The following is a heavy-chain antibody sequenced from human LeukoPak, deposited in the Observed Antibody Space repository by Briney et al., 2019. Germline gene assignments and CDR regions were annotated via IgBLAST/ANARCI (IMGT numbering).Heavy chain of an antibody. Sequence: PAGSPRLSCAPSGFTFNNYAMHSVRQAPGKGLEWVAVISYDGRNKHYPDSVKGRFTISRDISTDTLWLQMDSLRTEDTAVYYCASGLELDYWGQGTLVTVSS. J-gene: IGHJ4*02. V-gene: IGHV3-30*03. CDR1: GFTFNNYA. CDR2: ISYDGRNK. CDR3: ASGLELDY.